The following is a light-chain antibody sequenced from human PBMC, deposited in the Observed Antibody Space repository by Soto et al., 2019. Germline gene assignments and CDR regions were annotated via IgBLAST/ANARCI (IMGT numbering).Light chain of an antibody. CDR2: GAS. V-gene: IGKV3-20*01. CDR1: QSISSNY. CDR3: QQYGSSRWT. J-gene: IGKJ1*01. Sequence: EIVLTQSPGTLSLSPGERATLSCRASQSISSNYLAWYQQKPGQAPRLLIYGASSRATDIPDRFSGSGSGTDFTLTISRLEPYDFAVYYCQQYGSSRWTFGQGTKVEIK.